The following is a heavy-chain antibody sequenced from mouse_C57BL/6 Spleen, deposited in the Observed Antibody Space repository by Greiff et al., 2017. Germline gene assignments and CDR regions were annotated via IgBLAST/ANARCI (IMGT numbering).Heavy chain of an antibody. J-gene: IGHJ4*01. Sequence: VQLQQPGAELVKPGASVKLSCKASGYTFTSYWMHWVKQRPGRGLEWIGRNDPNSGGTKCNEKFKRKATLTVYKPSSTAYMQLSSLTSEDSAVYYCARWDGYYDAMDYWGQGTSVTVSS. CDR3: ARWDGYYDAMDY. CDR1: GYTFTSYW. CDR2: NDPNSGGT. D-gene: IGHD2-3*01. V-gene: IGHV1-72*01.